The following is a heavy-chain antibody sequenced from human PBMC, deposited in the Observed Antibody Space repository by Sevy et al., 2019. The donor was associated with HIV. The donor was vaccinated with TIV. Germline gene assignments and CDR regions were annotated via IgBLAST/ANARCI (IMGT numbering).Heavy chain of an antibody. CDR1: GYTFTSYG. CDR3: ARGPRKYYDSSGYYYPPSY. J-gene: IGHJ4*02. V-gene: IGHV1-18*01. D-gene: IGHD3-22*01. Sequence: ASVKVSCDASGYTFTSYGIICVRQAPGQGLEWMGWISAYNGNTNYARRLQGRVTMTTDTSTSTAYMELTSLRSDDTAVYYCARGPRKYYDSSGYYYPPSYWGQGTLVTVSS. CDR2: ISAYNGNT.